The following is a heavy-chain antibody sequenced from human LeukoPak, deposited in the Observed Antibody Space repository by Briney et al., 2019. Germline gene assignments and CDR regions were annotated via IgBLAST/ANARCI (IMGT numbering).Heavy chain of an antibody. D-gene: IGHD3-10*01. Sequence: GGSLRLSCAASGFTFSSYSMNWVRQAPGKGLEWVSSISSSSSYIYYADSVKGRFTISRDNAKNSLYLQMNSLRAEDTAVYYCARAGLLWFGESHMDVWGKGTSVTVSS. J-gene: IGHJ6*03. CDR1: GFTFSSYS. CDR2: ISSSSSYI. CDR3: ARAGLLWFGESHMDV. V-gene: IGHV3-21*01.